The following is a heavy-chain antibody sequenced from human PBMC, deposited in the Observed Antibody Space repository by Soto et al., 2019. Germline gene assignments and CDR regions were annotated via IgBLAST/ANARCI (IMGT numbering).Heavy chain of an antibody. CDR1: GYSFTNYW. D-gene: IGHD3-22*01. Sequence: PGESLKISCTGSGYSFTNYWIGWVRQMPGKGLEWMGIIYPGDSDTRYSPSFQGQVTISADKSISTAYLQWSSLKASDTAMYYCARHGPRVYYDNSDYYYYGMDVWGQGTTVTVSS. CDR2: IYPGDSDT. J-gene: IGHJ6*02. CDR3: ARHGPRVYYDNSDYYYYGMDV. V-gene: IGHV5-51*01.